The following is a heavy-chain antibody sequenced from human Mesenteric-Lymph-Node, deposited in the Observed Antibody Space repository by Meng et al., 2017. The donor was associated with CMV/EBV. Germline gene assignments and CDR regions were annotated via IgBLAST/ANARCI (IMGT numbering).Heavy chain of an antibody. V-gene: IGHV4-59*01. Sequence: SETLSLTCTVSGGSMDSYSWNWIRQTPGKGLEWIGYIYYSGTTNYNPSLKSRVTISVDTSKNQFSLKLSSVTAADTAVYYCASEGYYDFWSGYYTSGGMDVWGQGTTVTVSS. J-gene: IGHJ6*02. CDR1: GGSMDSYS. CDR2: IYYSGTT. D-gene: IGHD3-3*01. CDR3: ASEGYYDFWSGYYTSGGMDV.